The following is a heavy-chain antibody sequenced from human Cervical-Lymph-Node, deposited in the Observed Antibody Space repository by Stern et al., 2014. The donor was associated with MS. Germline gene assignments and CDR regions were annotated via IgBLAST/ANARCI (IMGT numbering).Heavy chain of an antibody. Sequence: QVQLVQSGAEARMPGASVNVTCKTSGYRFTTYDFNWVRQAPGQGLEWMGWVNPDSGTTGYAPKFQGRLTLTTTTSLKTTSMELRSLRPDDTAVYYCARGGRGAFDVWGQGTTVTVSS. V-gene: IGHV1-8*01. D-gene: IGHD1-14*01. CDR1: GYRFTTYD. CDR3: ARGGRGAFDV. CDR2: VNPDSGTT. J-gene: IGHJ3*01.